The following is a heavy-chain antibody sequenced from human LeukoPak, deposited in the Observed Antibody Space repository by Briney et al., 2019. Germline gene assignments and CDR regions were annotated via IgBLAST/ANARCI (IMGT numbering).Heavy chain of an antibody. CDR2: IIPIFGTA. V-gene: IGHV1-69*05. CDR1: GGTFSSYA. CDR3: ARERADSSSWYFDY. D-gene: IGHD6-13*01. Sequence: GASVKVSCKASGGTFSSYAISWVRQAPGQGLEWMGGIIPIFGTANYAQKFQGRVTITTDESTSTAYMELSSLRSEDTAVYYCARERADSSSWYFDYWGQGTLVTVSS. J-gene: IGHJ4*02.